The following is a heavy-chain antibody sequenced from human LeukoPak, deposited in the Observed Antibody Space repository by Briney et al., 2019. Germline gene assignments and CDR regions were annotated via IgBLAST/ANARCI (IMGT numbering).Heavy chain of an antibody. D-gene: IGHD6-19*01. Sequence: GGSLRPSCAASGFTFSSYEMNWVRQAPGKGLEWVSYISSSGSTIYYADSVKGRFTISRDNAKNSLYLQMNSLRAEDTAVYYCAREGSGWSSYYYYYYMDVWGKGTTVTVSS. CDR2: ISSSGSTI. CDR3: AREGSGWSSYYYYYYMDV. J-gene: IGHJ6*03. CDR1: GFTFSSYE. V-gene: IGHV3-48*03.